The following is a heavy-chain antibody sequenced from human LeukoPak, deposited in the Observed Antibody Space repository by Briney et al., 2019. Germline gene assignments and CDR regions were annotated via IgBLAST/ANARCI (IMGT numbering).Heavy chain of an antibody. J-gene: IGHJ2*01. V-gene: IGHV3-21*01. CDR3: ARDIVGGDAWYFDL. CDR1: GGSISSST. CDR2: ISSSSSYI. Sequence: PSETLSLTCTVSGGSISSSTYYWGWIRQPPGKGLEWVSSISSSSSYIYYADSVKGRFTISRDNSENTLYLQMNSLRAEDTAVYYCARDIVGGDAWYFDLWGRGTLVTVSS. D-gene: IGHD2-21*01.